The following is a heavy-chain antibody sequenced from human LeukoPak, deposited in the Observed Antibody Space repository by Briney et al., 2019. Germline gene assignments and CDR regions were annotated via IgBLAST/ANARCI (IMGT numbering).Heavy chain of an antibody. CDR2: INPNSGGT. V-gene: IGHV1-2*04. D-gene: IGHD6-19*01. CDR3: ARVGYSSGWAIFDY. Sequence: ASVKVSCKASGYTFTGYYMHWVRQAPGRGLEWMGWINPNSGGTNYAQKFQGWVTMTRDTSISTAYMELSRLRSDDTAVYYCARVGYSSGWAIFDYWGQGTLVTVSS. CDR1: GYTFTGYY. J-gene: IGHJ4*02.